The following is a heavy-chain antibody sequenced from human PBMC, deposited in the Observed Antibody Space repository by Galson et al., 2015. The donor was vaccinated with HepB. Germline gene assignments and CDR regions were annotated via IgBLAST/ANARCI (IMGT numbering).Heavy chain of an antibody. Sequence: SLRLSCAASGFTFSSYAMHWVRQAPGKGLEWVAVISYDGSNKYYADSVKGRFTISRDNSKNTLYLQMNSLRAEDTAVYYCAREDSAFKDIAAAFSDFDYWGQGTLVTVSS. D-gene: IGHD6-13*01. CDR1: GFTFSSYA. V-gene: IGHV3-30*04. CDR2: ISYDGSNK. CDR3: AREDSAFKDIAAAFSDFDY. J-gene: IGHJ4*02.